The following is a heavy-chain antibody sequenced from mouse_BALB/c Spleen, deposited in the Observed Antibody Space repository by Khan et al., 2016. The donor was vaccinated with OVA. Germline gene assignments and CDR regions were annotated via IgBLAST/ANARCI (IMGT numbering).Heavy chain of an antibody. CDR2: VSTGGSYT. CDR3: TRLAYYYGSEGFAY. D-gene: IGHD1-1*01. V-gene: IGHV5-6*01. Sequence: EVQLQESGGDLVKPGGSLKLSCAASGFTFSTYGMSWVRQTADRRLEWVATVSTGGSYTYYPDSVKGRFTISRDNAKNTLYLQMNSLKSEDTAMFYCTRLAYYYGSEGFAYWGQGTLVTVSA. J-gene: IGHJ3*01. CDR1: GFTFSTYG.